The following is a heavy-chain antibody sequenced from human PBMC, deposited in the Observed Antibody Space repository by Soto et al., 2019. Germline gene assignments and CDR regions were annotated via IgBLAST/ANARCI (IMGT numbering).Heavy chain of an antibody. CDR3: ARDLLAATY. V-gene: IGHV1-46*01. Sequence: QVQLVQSGAEVKKPGASVKLSCKASGYTFTSSYVHWVRQAPGQGLEWVAIINPNGGSTNYAQEFQGRVTGTRDTSTSTVFMELSSLHSDDTAVYYCARDLLAATYWGQGTLVTVSS. CDR1: GYTFTSSY. D-gene: IGHD2-15*01. J-gene: IGHJ4*02. CDR2: INPNGGST.